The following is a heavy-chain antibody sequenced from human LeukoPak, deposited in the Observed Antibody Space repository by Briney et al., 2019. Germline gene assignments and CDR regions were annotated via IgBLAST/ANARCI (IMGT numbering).Heavy chain of an antibody. D-gene: IGHD3-10*01. CDR1: GFTFSSYS. CDR3: AKYGMVRGVIITT. CDR2: ISSSSSYI. J-gene: IGHJ4*02. V-gene: IGHV3-21*04. Sequence: GGSLRLSCAASGFTFSSYSMNWVRQAPGKGLEWVSSISSSSSYIYYADSVKGRFTISRDNAKNSLYLQMNSLRAEDTAVYYCAKYGMVRGVIITTWGQGTLVTVSS.